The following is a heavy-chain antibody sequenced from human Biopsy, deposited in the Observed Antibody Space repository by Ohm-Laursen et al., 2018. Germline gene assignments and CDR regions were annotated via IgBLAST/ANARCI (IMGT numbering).Heavy chain of an antibody. Sequence: SDTLSLTCAVSGGSISSYYWSWIRQPPGKGPEWIGYIYYTGSTNYNPSLKSRVTISVDTSMNHLFLRLTSVTAADTAVYYCARGMRTTGWPYFDYWGQGILVTVSS. CDR3: ARGMRTTGWPYFDY. J-gene: IGHJ4*02. V-gene: IGHV4-59*07. D-gene: IGHD2/OR15-2a*01. CDR1: GGSISSYY. CDR2: IYYTGST.